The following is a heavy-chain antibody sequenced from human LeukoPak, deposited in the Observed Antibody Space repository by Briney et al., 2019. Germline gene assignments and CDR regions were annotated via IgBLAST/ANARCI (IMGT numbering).Heavy chain of an antibody. Sequence: ASVKVSCKTSGYTFTSYHMHWVRQAPGQGLEWVAIIKSTGDTTVYAQKFQGRVTVTRDTSTSTVYMDLSSLSSEDTAVHYCVREDAHTYYFDFWGPGTLVTVSS. J-gene: IGHJ4*02. D-gene: IGHD2-2*01. CDR3: VREDAHTYYFDF. CDR2: IKSTGDTT. CDR1: GYTFTSYH. V-gene: IGHV1-46*01.